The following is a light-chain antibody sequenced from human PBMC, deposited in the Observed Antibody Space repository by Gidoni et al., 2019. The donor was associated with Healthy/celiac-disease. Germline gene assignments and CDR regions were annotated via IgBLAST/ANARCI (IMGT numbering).Light chain of an antibody. CDR2: GNS. J-gene: IGLJ2*01. Sequence: QSVLTQPPSVSGAPGQRVTISCTGSSSNIGAGYDVHWYQQLPGTAPKPLIYGNSNRPSGVPDRFSGSKSGTSASLAITGLQAEDEADYYCQSYDSSLRDVVFGGGTKLTVL. V-gene: IGLV1-40*01. CDR3: QSYDSSLRDVV. CDR1: SSNIGAGYD.